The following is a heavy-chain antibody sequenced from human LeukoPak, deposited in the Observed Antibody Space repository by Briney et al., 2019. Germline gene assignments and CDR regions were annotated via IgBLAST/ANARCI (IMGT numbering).Heavy chain of an antibody. CDR1: GFTFSSYS. D-gene: IGHD2-2*01. V-gene: IGHV3-21*01. CDR3: ARYCSSTSCYSGFGY. Sequence: GGSLRPSCAASGFTFSSYSMNWVRQAPGKGLEWVSSISSSSSYIYYADSVKGRFTISRDNVKNSLYLQMNSLRAEDTAVYYCARYCSSTSCYSGFGYWGQGTLVTVST. J-gene: IGHJ4*02. CDR2: ISSSSSYI.